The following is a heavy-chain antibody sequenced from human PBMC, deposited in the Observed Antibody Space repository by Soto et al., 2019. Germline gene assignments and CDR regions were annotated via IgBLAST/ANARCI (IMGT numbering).Heavy chain of an antibody. CDR2: IYPSDSDT. D-gene: IGHD3-3*01. V-gene: IGHV5-51*01. Sequence: GESLKISCQSSGYTFSSYWIVWVRQMPGKGLELMGIIYPSDSDTRYRPSFQGQVTISADKSISSAYLQWSSLRASDTAMYYCARGGVSTRTFDYWGQGTPVTVSS. J-gene: IGHJ4*02. CDR3: ARGGVSTRTFDY. CDR1: GYTFSSYW.